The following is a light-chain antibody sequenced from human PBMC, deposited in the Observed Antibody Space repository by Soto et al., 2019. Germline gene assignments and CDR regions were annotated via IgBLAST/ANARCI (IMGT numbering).Light chain of an antibody. CDR1: QSVSSSY. V-gene: IGKV3-20*01. J-gene: IGKJ2*01. CDR2: GAS. CDR3: QQYGSSPYT. Sequence: EIVLTQSPGTLSLSPGERATLSCRASQSVSSSYLAWYQQKPGQAPRLLIYGASSRDTGIPDRFSGSGSGTEFTLNINRLELEDFAVYYCQQYGSSPYTVGQGSKREIK.